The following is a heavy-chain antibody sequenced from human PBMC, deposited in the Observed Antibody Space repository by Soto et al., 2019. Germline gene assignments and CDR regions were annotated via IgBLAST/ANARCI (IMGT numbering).Heavy chain of an antibody. CDR1: GYTFTSYA. Sequence: AAVKVSCKASGYTFTSYAMHWVRQAPGQRLEWMGWINAGNGNTKYSQKFQGRVTITRDTSASTAYMELSSLRSEDTAVYYCARVVSSFPFDYWGQGTLVTVSS. D-gene: IGHD6-13*01. CDR3: ARVVSSFPFDY. J-gene: IGHJ4*02. V-gene: IGHV1-3*01. CDR2: INAGNGNT.